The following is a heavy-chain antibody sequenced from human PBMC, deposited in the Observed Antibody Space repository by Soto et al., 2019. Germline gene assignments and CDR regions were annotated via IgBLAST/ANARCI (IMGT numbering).Heavy chain of an antibody. D-gene: IGHD2-2*01. Sequence: PGGSLRLSCAASGFTFTNYWMNWVRQDPGKGLEWVANIKQDGSEKYYVDSMKGRFTISRDSAKNSLYLQMNSLRAEDTAVYYCARGVVLVPAAMKYYYYGMDVWGQGTTVTVSS. V-gene: IGHV3-7*01. CDR2: IKQDGSEK. J-gene: IGHJ6*02. CDR3: ARGVVLVPAAMKYYYYGMDV. CDR1: GFTFTNYW.